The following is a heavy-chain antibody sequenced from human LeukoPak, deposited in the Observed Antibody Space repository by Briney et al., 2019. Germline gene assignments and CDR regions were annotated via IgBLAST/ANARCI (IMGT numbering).Heavy chain of an antibody. D-gene: IGHD3-22*01. CDR1: GGSFSGYY. Sequence: ETLSLTCAVYGGSFSGYYWTWIRQAPGKGLEWVSAISGGGGSTYYADSVKGRFTISRDNSKNTLYLQMNSLRAEDTAVYYCAKGPIGYWGQGTLVTVSS. V-gene: IGHV3-23*01. CDR3: AKGPIGY. J-gene: IGHJ4*02. CDR2: ISGGGGST.